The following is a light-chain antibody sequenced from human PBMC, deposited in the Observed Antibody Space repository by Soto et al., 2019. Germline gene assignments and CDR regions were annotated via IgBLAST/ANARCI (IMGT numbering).Light chain of an antibody. V-gene: IGLV1-40*01. CDR2: GDT. CDR1: SSNIGADYH. CDR3: QSYDTSLRSYV. Sequence: QAVLTQPPSVSGAPGQRVSIFCSGSSSNIGADYHVHWYQQFPGTAPRLLIYGDTNRPSGVPGRFSGSKSDTSASLVITGLQAEDEADYYCQSYDTSLRSYVFGAGTKLTVL. J-gene: IGLJ1*01.